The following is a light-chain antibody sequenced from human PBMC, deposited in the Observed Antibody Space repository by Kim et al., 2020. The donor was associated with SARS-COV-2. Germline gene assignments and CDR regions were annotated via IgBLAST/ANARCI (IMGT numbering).Light chain of an antibody. V-gene: IGLV3-1*01. CDR3: QAWDADTAI. CDR1: TLDKRN. Sequence: SYELTQPPSVSVSPGQTASVTCSGDTLDKRNVCWFQQRPGQSPVLVIYQDTNRPSGIPERFSGSNSGNTATLTISGTQAVDEADYYCQAWDADTAIFGGGTQLTVL. CDR2: QDT. J-gene: IGLJ2*01.